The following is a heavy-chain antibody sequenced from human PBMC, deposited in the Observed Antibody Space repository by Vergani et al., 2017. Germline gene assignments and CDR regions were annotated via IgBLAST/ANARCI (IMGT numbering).Heavy chain of an antibody. CDR3: ARSDLGYCTNGVCLHFDY. Sequence: QVQLQESGPGLVKPSGTLSLTCAVSGGSISSSNWWSWVRQPPGKGLEWIGEIYHSGSTNYNPYLKSRVTISVDKSKNQFSLKLSAVTAAETAVYYCARSDLGYCTNGVCLHFDYWGQGTLVTVSS. D-gene: IGHD2-8*01. CDR2: IYHSGST. J-gene: IGHJ4*02. V-gene: IGHV4-4*02. CDR1: GGSISSSNW.